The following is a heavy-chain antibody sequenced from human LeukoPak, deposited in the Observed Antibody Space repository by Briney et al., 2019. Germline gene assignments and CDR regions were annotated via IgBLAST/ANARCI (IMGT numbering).Heavy chain of an antibody. D-gene: IGHD3-22*01. V-gene: IGHV1-46*01. CDR3: ARDGSPYYDSSGTETDY. CDR2: INPSGGST. Sequence: ASVKVSCXASGYTFTSYYMHWVRQAPGQGLEWMGIINPSGGSTSYAQKFQGRVTMTRDTSTSTVYMELSSLRSEDTAVYYCARDGSPYYDSSGTETDYWGQGTLVTVSS. J-gene: IGHJ4*02. CDR1: GYTFTSYY.